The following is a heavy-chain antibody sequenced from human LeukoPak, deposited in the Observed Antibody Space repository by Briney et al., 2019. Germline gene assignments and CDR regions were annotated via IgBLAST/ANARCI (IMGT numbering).Heavy chain of an antibody. Sequence: SETLSLTCTVSGGSISSSSYYWGWIRQPPGKGLEWIGEINHSGSTNYNPSLKSRVTISVDTSKNQFSLKLSSVTAADTAVYYCAREMDYSLSQDDAFDIWGQGTMVTVSS. CDR2: INHSGST. CDR3: AREMDYSLSQDDAFDI. J-gene: IGHJ3*02. V-gene: IGHV4-39*07. CDR1: GGSISSSSYY. D-gene: IGHD4-4*01.